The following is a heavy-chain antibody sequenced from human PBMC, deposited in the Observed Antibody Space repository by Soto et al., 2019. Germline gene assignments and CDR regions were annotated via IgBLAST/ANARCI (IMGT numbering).Heavy chain of an antibody. Sequence: QVQLVQSGAEVKKPGSSVKVSCKASAGTFSSYGIIWVRPAPGQGLEWMGGINPILGTSNYAQKFQGRFTTTADSTATTAYMDLTGLRCAATAVYLCARDYAPNYYGAVSDLAGYYYGMDVGGQGTTVPVSS. D-gene: IGHD3-10*01. V-gene: IGHV1-69*01. CDR2: INPILGTS. J-gene: IGHJ6*02. CDR3: ARDYAPNYYGAVSDLAGYYYGMDV. CDR1: AGTFSSYG.